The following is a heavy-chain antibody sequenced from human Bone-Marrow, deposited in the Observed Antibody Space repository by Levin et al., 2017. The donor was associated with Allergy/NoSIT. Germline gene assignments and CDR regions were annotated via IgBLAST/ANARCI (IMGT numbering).Heavy chain of an antibody. V-gene: IGHV3-30*04. CDR3: ARDFFSRSRDHPYYFYGMNV. CDR1: GFTFSLYA. D-gene: IGHD6-6*01. J-gene: IGHJ6*04. Sequence: GGSLRLSCTASGFTFSLYAMHWVRQAPGKGLDWVALISHDGVDKSYADSVKGRLTISRDNSKNTVYLQMNSLRGDDTAVYYCARDFFSRSRDHPYYFYGMNVWGEGTTVTVSS. CDR2: ISHDGVDK.